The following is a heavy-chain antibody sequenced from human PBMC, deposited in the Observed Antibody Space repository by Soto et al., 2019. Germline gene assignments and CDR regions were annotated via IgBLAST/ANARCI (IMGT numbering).Heavy chain of an antibody. V-gene: IGHV4-39*01. CDR1: GGSISSSSYY. CDR3: AGNRRFGGREVDWFDP. CDR2: IYYSGST. J-gene: IGHJ5*02. Sequence: KTSETLSLTCTVSGGSISSSSYYWGWIRQPPGKGLEWVGSIYYSGSTYYNPSLKSRVTISVDTSKNQFSLKLSSVTAADTAVYYCAGNRRFGGREVDWFDPWGQGTLVTVSS. D-gene: IGHD3-10*01.